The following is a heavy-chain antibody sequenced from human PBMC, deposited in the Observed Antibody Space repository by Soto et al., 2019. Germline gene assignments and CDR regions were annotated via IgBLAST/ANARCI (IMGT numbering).Heavy chain of an antibody. J-gene: IGHJ6*02. CDR2: INHSGST. CDR3: ARGRYYGAGSYYNHYYYYCGMDV. V-gene: IGHV4-34*01. CDR1: GGSFSGYY. D-gene: IGHD3-10*01. Sequence: SETLSLTCAVYGGSFSGYYWSWNRQPPGKGLEWIGEINHSGSTNYNPSLESRVTISVDTSKNQFSLKLSSVTAAATAVYYGARGRYYGAGSYYNHYYYYCGMDVWGQGTTVTVSS.